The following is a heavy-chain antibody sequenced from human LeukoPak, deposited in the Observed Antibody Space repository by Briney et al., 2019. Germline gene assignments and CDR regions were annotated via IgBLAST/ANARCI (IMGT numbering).Heavy chain of an antibody. CDR2: MSVSSGLI. D-gene: IGHD1-26*01. CDR3: AREFAGSASGAGY. CDR1: GFTFSSYS. J-gene: IGHJ4*02. V-gene: IGHV3-21*01. Sequence: GGSLRLSCAASGFTFSSYSMNWFRQAPGRGLEWVSSMSVSSGLIYYADSVKGRFTISRDNAKSSLYLQMNRLRVEDTAVYYCAREFAGSASGAGYWGQGTLVTVSS.